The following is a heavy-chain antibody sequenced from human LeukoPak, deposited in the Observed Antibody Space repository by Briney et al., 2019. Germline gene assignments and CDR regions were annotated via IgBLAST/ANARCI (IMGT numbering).Heavy chain of an antibody. CDR1: GDSVSSNNAT. CDR3: ARDFDY. J-gene: IGHJ4*02. Sequence: SQTLSLTCAISGDSVSSNNATWNWIRQSPSRGLEWLGRTYYRSKWYGDYALSVKSRLSINPDTSKNQFSLRLRSVTPEDTAVYYCARDFDYWGQGTLVTVSS. CDR2: TYYRSKWYG. V-gene: IGHV6-1*01.